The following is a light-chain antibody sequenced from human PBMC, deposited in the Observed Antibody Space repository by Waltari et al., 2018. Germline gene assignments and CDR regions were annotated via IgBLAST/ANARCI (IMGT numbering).Light chain of an antibody. Sequence: QSVLTQPPSVSAAPGQRVTISCSGGRSTIGNNYVSWYRKFPGTAPKLLIYEDTERPSGIAGRFSGSKSGTSATLDITGLQAGDEADYYCGTWDSSLSGAVFGGGTHLTVL. CDR1: RSTIGNNY. CDR2: EDT. V-gene: IGLV1-51*02. J-gene: IGLJ7*01. CDR3: GTWDSSLSGAV.